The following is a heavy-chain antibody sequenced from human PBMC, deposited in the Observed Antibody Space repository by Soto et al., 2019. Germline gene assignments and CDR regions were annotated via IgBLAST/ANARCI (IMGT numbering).Heavy chain of an antibody. CDR2: ISSDSRHT. V-gene: IGHV3-11*03. CDR1: GFTVSGYY. CDR3: ATGQQVRMADI. D-gene: IGHD6-13*01. J-gene: IGHJ3*02. Sequence: QVQLLESGGGLVQPGGSLRLSCAASGFTVSGYYMSWIRQAPGKGLEWISYISSDSRHTNHADSVKGRFTISRDNAKNSLYLQMNSLRAEDTAVYFCATGQQVRMADIWGQGTMVTVSS.